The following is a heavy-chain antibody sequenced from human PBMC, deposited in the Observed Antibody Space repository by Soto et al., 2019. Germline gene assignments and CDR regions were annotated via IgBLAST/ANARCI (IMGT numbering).Heavy chain of an antibody. J-gene: IGHJ4*02. D-gene: IGHD6-19*01. CDR2: ISAYNGNT. Sequence: ASLKVSCKASGYTCTTYGISWVRQAPGQGLEWMGWISAYNGNTNYAQKLQGRVTMTTDTSTSTAYMELRSLRSDDTAVYYCARGESRQWLVARRGFDYWGQGTLVTVSS. CDR3: ARGESRQWLVARRGFDY. V-gene: IGHV1-18*01. CDR1: GYTCTTYG.